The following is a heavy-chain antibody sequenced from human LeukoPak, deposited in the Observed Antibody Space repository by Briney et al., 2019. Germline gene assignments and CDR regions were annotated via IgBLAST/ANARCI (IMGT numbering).Heavy chain of an antibody. Sequence: GGSLRLSCAASGFTFSSYSMNWVRQAPGKGLEWVSSISSSSSYIYYTDSVKGRFTLSRDNAKKSLYLQMNSLRAEDTAVYYCARRVYSSGWLIDYWGQGTLVTVSS. CDR2: ISSSSSYI. CDR1: GFTFSSYS. CDR3: ARRVYSSGWLIDY. J-gene: IGHJ4*02. D-gene: IGHD6-19*01. V-gene: IGHV3-21*01.